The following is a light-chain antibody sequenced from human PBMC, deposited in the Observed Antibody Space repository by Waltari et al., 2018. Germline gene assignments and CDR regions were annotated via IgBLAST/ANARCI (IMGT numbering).Light chain of an antibody. Sequence: QSVLTQPPSASGTPGQRVTISCSGSSSNIGGNAVNWYQHLPGTAPKLLIYNNSRRPSGVPDRFSVSTSGTSASLAISELQSGDEADYYCAAWDDSLNGFYVFGTGTKVTVL. CDR2: NNS. V-gene: IGLV1-44*01. J-gene: IGLJ1*01. CDR1: SSNIGGNA. CDR3: AAWDDSLNGFYV.